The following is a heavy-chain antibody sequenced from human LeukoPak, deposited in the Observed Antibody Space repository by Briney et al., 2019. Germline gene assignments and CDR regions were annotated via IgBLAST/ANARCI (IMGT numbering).Heavy chain of an antibody. D-gene: IGHD2-2*01. CDR3: AKGTCSSSSCYGNAFDI. J-gene: IGHJ3*02. CDR2: ISGNGGRT. CDR1: GFTFTTSW. V-gene: IGHV3-23*01. Sequence: GGSLRLSCAASGFTFTTSWMSWVRQAPGKGLEWVSTISGNGGRTYYADSVKGRFTISRDNSNNTLSLQMKSLRVEDTAVYHCAKGTCSSSSCYGNAFDIWGQGTVVTVSS.